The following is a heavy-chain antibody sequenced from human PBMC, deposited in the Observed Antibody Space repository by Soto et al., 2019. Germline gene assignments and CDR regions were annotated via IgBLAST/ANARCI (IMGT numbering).Heavy chain of an antibody. J-gene: IGHJ3*02. CDR3: ARGASGIAAPGDAFDI. CDR2: ISAYNGNT. V-gene: IGHV1-18*01. Sequence: ASVKVSCKASGYTFTSYGISWVRQAPGQGLEWMGWISAYNGNTNYVQKLQGRVTMTTDTSTSTAYMELRSLRSDDTAVYYCARGASGIAAPGDAFDIWGQGTMVTVSS. CDR1: GYTFTSYG. D-gene: IGHD6-13*01.